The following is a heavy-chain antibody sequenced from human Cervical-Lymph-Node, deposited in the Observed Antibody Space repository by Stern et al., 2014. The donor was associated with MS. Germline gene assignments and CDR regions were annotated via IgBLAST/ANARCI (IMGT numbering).Heavy chain of an antibody. D-gene: IGHD4-17*01. J-gene: IGHJ2*01. Sequence: QLVESGPGLVKPSQTLSLTCSVSGGSLSRGGYYWTWIRQVPGKGLEWIGYINNSGSTYSNPSLKSLLTISVDTSKSQFSLTLSSVTAADTAVYYCARGFRYGGRAWYLDLWGRGTLVTVSS. CDR1: GGSLSRGGYY. V-gene: IGHV4-31*01. CDR3: ARGFRYGGRAWYLDL. CDR2: INNSGST.